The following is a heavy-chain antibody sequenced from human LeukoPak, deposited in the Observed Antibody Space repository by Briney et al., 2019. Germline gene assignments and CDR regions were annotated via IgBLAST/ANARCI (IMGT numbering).Heavy chain of an antibody. CDR3: ARQSTIVVVPAAPTSYYYYMDV. CDR1: GYSISSGYY. CDR2: IYHSGST. J-gene: IGHJ6*03. V-gene: IGHV4-38-2*02. Sequence: SETLSLTCTVSGYSISSGYYWGWIRQPPGKGLEWIGSIYHSGSTYYNPSLKSRVTISIDTSKNQFSLKLSSVTAADTAVYYCARQSTIVVVPAAPTSYYYYMDVWGKGTTVTVSS. D-gene: IGHD2-2*01.